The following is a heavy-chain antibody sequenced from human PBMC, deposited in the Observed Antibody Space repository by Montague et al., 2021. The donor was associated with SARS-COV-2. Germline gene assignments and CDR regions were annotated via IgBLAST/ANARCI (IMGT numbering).Heavy chain of an antibody. CDR2: ISHSGRT. D-gene: IGHD6-13*01. J-gene: IGHJ2*01. CDR1: GGSISSSNW. Sequence: SETLSLTCAVSGGSISSSNWWNWVRQSPGKGLEWIGEISHSGRTNYNPSLKSRVTISVDNYKNQFSLNLTSLTAADTALYYCAKHPQQLVLRYWYFDLWGRGTLVTVSS. CDR3: AKHPQQLVLRYWYFDL. V-gene: IGHV4-4*02.